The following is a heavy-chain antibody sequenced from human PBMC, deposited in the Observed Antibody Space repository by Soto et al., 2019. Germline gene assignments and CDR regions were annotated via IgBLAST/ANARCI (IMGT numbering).Heavy chain of an antibody. V-gene: IGHV1-8*01. CDR1: GYTFTSYD. Sequence: ASVKVSCKASGYTFTSYDINWVRQATGQGLEWMGWMNPNSGNTGYAQKFQGRVTMTRNTSISTAYMELSSLRSEDTAVYYCARDCSSTSCSNYYYYYMAVWGKGTTVTVSS. D-gene: IGHD2-2*01. CDR3: ARDCSSTSCSNYYYYYMAV. CDR2: MNPNSGNT. J-gene: IGHJ6*03.